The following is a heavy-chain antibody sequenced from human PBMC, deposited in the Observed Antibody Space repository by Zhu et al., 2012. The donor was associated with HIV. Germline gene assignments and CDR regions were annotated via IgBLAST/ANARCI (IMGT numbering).Heavy chain of an antibody. CDR2: IHDSGST. J-gene: IGHJ3*02. D-gene: IGHD4-11*01. CDR1: GDSINSHY. CDR3: ASDYGNYDGAFHI. V-gene: IGHV4-59*11. Sequence: QVQLQESGPGLVKPSETLSLTCTVSGDSINSHYWNWLRQAPGKELEWIGYIHDSGSTNYNPSLKSRVTISLETSKTLFSLKLRSVTAADTALYYCASDYGNYDGAFHIWAKDIGHRLF.